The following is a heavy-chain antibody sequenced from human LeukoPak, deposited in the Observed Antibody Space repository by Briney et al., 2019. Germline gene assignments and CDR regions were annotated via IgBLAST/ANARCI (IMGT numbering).Heavy chain of an antibody. Sequence: PTGGSLRLSCAASGFNFGDYAMSWVRQAPGKGLERVSTISDNGDGTYYADSVKGRFTISRDNSKNTVFLQMNSLRADDSAVYYCAADRERDPSVYYLVGGQGTLITVSS. D-gene: IGHD3-22*01. CDR1: GFNFGDYA. CDR3: AADRERDPSVYYLV. J-gene: IGHJ4*02. V-gene: IGHV3-23*01. CDR2: ISDNGDGT.